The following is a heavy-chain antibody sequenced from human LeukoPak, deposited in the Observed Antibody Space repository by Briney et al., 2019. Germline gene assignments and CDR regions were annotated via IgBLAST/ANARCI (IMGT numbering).Heavy chain of an antibody. Sequence: SETLSLTCAVYGGSFSGYYWSWIRQPPGKGLEGIGETNHSGSTNYNPSLKSRVTISVDTSKNQFSLKLSSVTAADTAVYYCARGPEAGYSYGEFDYWGQGTLVTVSS. CDR2: TNHSGST. V-gene: IGHV4-34*01. CDR1: GGSFSGYY. CDR3: ARGPEAGYSYGEFDY. J-gene: IGHJ4*02. D-gene: IGHD5-18*01.